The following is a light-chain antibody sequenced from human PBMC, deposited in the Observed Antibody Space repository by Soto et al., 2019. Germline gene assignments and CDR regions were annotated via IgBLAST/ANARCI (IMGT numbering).Light chain of an antibody. J-gene: IGKJ3*01. Sequence: EIVLTQSPATLSLSPGERATLSCRASQSISSYLAWYQQKPDQGPRLLIYDASNRATGIPARFSGSGSGTDFTLTISSLEPEDFAVYYCHQRSTWPFTFGPGTKVDIK. V-gene: IGKV3-11*01. CDR3: HQRSTWPFT. CDR1: QSISSY. CDR2: DAS.